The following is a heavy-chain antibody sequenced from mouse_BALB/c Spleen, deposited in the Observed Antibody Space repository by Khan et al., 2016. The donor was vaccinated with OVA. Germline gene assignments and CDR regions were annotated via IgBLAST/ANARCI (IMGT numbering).Heavy chain of an antibody. Sequence: VQLQESGPGLVAPSQSLSITRTVSGFSLTDYAVSWIRQPPGKGLEWLGVIWVSGSKYYNSVLKPRLSISKDNFKSQVFFMMNSLQADDTAMYYCARDPPYYSMDYWGQGTSVTVSS. V-gene: IGHV2-6-5*01. CDR3: ARDPPYYSMDY. CDR2: IWVSGSK. CDR1: GFSLTDYA. J-gene: IGHJ4*01.